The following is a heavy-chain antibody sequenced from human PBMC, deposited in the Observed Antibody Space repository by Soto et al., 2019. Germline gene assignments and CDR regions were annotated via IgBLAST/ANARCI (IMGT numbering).Heavy chain of an antibody. CDR3: AKIFAIVAPSNG. J-gene: IGHJ4*02. D-gene: IGHD3-22*01. CDR2: ISNSGSNT. Sequence: EVQLLQSGGGLIQPGGSLRLSCAATGFTFSNYAMSWVRQPPGKGLEWVSGISNSGSNTYYADSVKGRFSISRDNSKNTLFLQMNSLRAEDTAVYYCAKIFAIVAPSNGWGQGTLVTVSS. V-gene: IGHV3-23*01. CDR1: GFTFSNYA.